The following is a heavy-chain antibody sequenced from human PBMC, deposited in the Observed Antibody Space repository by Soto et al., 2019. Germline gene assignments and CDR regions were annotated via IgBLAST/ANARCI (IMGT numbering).Heavy chain of an antibody. CDR3: TKTGNDYGDFDS. D-gene: IGHD4-17*01. V-gene: IGHV1-24*01. J-gene: IGHJ4*02. CDR2: FDADEGKT. Sequence: SVKVSCKVSGHPLSQLSMHWVRQAPGKGLEWVGGFDADEGKTIYAQKFQDRITMTEDTSTDTAYMELSSLISEDTATYYCTKTGNDYGDFDSWGQGTLVTVSS. CDR1: GHPLSQLS.